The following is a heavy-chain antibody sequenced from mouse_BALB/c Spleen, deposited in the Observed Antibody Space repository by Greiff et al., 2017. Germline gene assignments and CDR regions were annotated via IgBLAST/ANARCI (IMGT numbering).Heavy chain of an antibody. V-gene: IGHV5-17*02. Sequence: EVKVVESGGGLVQPGGSRKLSCAASGFTFSSFGMHWVRQAPEKGLEWVAYISSGSSTIYYADTVKGRFTISRDNPKNTLFLQMTSLRSEDTAMYYCARGGARAFAYWGQGTLVTVSA. CDR3: ARGGARAFAY. D-gene: IGHD3-1*01. CDR1: GFTFSSFG. J-gene: IGHJ3*01. CDR2: ISSGSSTI.